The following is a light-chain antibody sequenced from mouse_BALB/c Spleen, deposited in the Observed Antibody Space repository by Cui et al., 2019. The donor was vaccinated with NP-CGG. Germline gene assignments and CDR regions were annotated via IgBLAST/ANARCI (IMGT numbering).Light chain of an antibody. CDR3: ALWYSNHWV. V-gene: IGLV1*01. Sequence: QPVLPQDSHLTTSPGETVTLTCRSSTGAVTTNNYANWVQEKPDHLFTGLIGGTNNRAPGVPARFSGSLIGDKAALTITGAQTEDEAIYFCALWYSNHWVFGGGTKLTVL. CDR2: GTN. CDR1: TGAVTTNNY. J-gene: IGLJ1*01.